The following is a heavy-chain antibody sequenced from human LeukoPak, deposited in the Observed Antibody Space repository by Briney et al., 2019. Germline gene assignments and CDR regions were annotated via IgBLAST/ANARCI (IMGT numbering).Heavy chain of an antibody. V-gene: IGHV4-31*03. CDR2: IYYSGST. J-gene: IGHJ4*02. CDR1: GGSISSGGYY. D-gene: IGHD1-26*01. Sequence: NPSETLSLTCTVSGGSISSGGYYWSWIRQHPGKGLEWIGYIYYSGSTYYNPSLKSRVTISVDTSKNQFSLKLSSVTAADTAVYYCARRRPGGSQRDYWGQGTLVTVSS. CDR3: ARRRPGGSQRDY.